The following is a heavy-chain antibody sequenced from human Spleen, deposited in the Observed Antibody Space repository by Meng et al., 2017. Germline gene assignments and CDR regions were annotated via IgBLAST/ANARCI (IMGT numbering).Heavy chain of an antibody. V-gene: IGHV1-46*01. J-gene: IGHJ4*02. CDR2: IIPSSGFT. D-gene: IGHD1-26*01. CDR1: GYTFTSCY. CDR3: AREGGTFKYYFDY. Sequence: ASVKVSCKASGYTFTSCYMHWVRQAPGQGLEWMGIIIPSSGFTNYAQKFQGRVTMTRDTSTSTVYMELNSLRSEDTAVYYCAREGGTFKYYFDYWGQGTLVTVSS.